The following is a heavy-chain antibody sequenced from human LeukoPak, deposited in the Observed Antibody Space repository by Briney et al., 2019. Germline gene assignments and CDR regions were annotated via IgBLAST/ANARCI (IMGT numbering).Heavy chain of an antibody. V-gene: IGHV3-23*01. J-gene: IGHJ4*02. D-gene: IGHD6-13*01. CDR3: AKDLIAAAETALTG. CDR2: ISGTGLTT. Sequence: GGSLRLSCAASGFTFSSYAMSWVRQAPGKGLEWVSAISGTGLTTDYADSVKGRFTISRDNSKNTLYLQMNSLRAEDTAVYYCAKDLIAAAETALTGWGQGTLVTVSS. CDR1: GFTFSSYA.